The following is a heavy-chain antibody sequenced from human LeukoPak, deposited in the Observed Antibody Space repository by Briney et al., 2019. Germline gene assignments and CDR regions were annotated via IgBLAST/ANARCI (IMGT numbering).Heavy chain of an antibody. CDR3: ARQNTPHGNFDY. CDR2: IGTAGDT. J-gene: IGHJ4*02. D-gene: IGHD1-26*01. Sequence: GGSLRLSCATSGFTLSSYAMHWVRQPAGKGLEWVSAIGTAGDTFYPGSVKGRFTISRENAKKSLFLQMNSLRAEDTAVYYCARQNTPHGNFDYWGQGTLVTVSS. V-gene: IGHV3-13*01. CDR1: GFTLSSYA.